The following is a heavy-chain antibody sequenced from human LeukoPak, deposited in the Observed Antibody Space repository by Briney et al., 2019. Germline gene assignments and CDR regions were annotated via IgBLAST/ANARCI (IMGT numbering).Heavy chain of an antibody. CDR1: GYTFTSYY. J-gene: IGHJ3*02. CDR3: ARDYVVNYYDSSGYQRGGDAVDI. CDR2: INPSGGST. Sequence: ASVKVSCKASGYTFTSYYIHWVRQAPGQGLEWMGIINPSGGSTSYAQKFQGRVTMTRDTSTRTVYMELSSLRSEDTAVYYCARDYVVNYYDSSGYQRGGDAVDIWGQGTMVTVSS. V-gene: IGHV1-46*01. D-gene: IGHD3-22*01.